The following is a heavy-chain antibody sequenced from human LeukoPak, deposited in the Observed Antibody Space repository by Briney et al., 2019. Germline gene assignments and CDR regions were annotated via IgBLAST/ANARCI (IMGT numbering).Heavy chain of an antibody. CDR2: ISYDGSNK. Sequence: GGSLRLSCAASGFTFSSYGMHWVRQAPGKGLEWVAVISYDGSNKYYADSVKGRSTISRDNSKNTLYLQMNSLRAEDTAVCYCAKDRDSGSYRGTFDYWGQGTLVTVSS. D-gene: IGHD1-26*01. CDR3: AKDRDSGSYRGTFDY. V-gene: IGHV3-30*18. J-gene: IGHJ4*02. CDR1: GFTFSSYG.